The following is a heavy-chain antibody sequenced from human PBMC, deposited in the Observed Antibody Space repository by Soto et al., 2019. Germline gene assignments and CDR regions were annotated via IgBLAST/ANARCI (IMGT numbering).Heavy chain of an antibody. CDR2: IHYSGST. CDR1: GGSISSGDYY. CDR3: TRGGDAYKNGY. Sequence: SETLSLTCTVSGGSISSGDYYWSWIRQPPGKGLEWIGFIHYSGSTNYNPSLKSRVTMSVDKSKNQFSLKLTSVNAADTAVYYCTRGGDAYKNGYWGQGALVTVSS. V-gene: IGHV4-61*08. J-gene: IGHJ4*02. D-gene: IGHD2-21*01.